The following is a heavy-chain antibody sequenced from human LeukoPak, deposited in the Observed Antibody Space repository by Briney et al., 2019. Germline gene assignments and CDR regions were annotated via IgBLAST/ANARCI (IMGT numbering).Heavy chain of an antibody. V-gene: IGHV3-23*01. CDR2: ISGSGGST. J-gene: IGHJ4*02. CDR3: AKDGHDFWSGYLERDY. D-gene: IGHD3-3*01. CDR1: GFTFSSYA. Sequence: GGSLRLSCAASGFTFSSYAMSWVRQAPGKGLEWVSAISGSGGSTYYADSVKGRFTISRDNSKNTLYLQMNSLRAEDTAVYYCAKDGHDFWSGYLERDYWGQGTLVTVSS.